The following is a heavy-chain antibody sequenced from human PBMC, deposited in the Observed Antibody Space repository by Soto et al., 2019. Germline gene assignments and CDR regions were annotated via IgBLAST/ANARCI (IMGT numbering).Heavy chain of an antibody. V-gene: IGHV1-18*01. CDR3: ARVPLGITMIVVVTSGFDY. CDR2: ISAYNGNT. D-gene: IGHD3-22*01. J-gene: IGHJ4*02. Sequence: ASVKVSCKASGYTFTSYGISWVRQAPGQGLEWMGWISAYNGNTNYAQKLQGRVTMTTDTSTSTAYMELRSLRSDDTAVYYCARVPLGITMIVVVTSGFDYWGQGTLVTVSS. CDR1: GYTFTSYG.